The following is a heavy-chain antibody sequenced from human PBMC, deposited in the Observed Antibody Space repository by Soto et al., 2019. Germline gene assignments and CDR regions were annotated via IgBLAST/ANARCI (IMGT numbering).Heavy chain of an antibody. CDR2: INSDGTTI. J-gene: IGHJ3*02. CDR1: GFNFGPFW. Sequence: PGGSLRLSCAASGFNFGPFWMHWVRQAPGKGLVWVSHINSDGTTIVYADSVKGRFTISRDNAKNTLYLQMNSLRVEDTAVYFCVRDRGCPDSFDIWGPGTLVTVSS. CDR3: VRDRGCPDSFDI. D-gene: IGHD3-10*01. V-gene: IGHV3-74*01.